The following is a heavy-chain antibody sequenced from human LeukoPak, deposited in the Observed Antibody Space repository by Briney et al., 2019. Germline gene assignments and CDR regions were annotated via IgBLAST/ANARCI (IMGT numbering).Heavy chain of an antibody. CDR1: GGSISSGGYS. CDR2: IYHSGST. CDR3: ASPSGYSYGYGGSAFDI. V-gene: IGHV4-30-2*01. J-gene: IGHJ3*02. Sequence: SETLSLTCAVSGGSISSGGYSWRWIRQPPGKGLEGIRYIYHSGSTYYNPSLKSRVTISVDTSKNQFSLKLSSVTAADTAVYYCASPSGYSYGYGGSAFDIWGQGTMVTVSS. D-gene: IGHD5-18*01.